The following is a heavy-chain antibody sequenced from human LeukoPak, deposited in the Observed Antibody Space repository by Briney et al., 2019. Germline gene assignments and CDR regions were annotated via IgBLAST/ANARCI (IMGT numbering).Heavy chain of an antibody. Sequence: SETLSLTCTVSGGSISSYYWSWIRQPPGKGLEWIGYIYYSGSTNYNPSLKSRVTISVDTSKDQFSLKLSSVTAADTAVYYCARPAVRWTEDAFDIWGQGTMVTVSS. D-gene: IGHD3-16*01. V-gene: IGHV4-59*08. CDR3: ARPAVRWTEDAFDI. J-gene: IGHJ3*02. CDR1: GGSISSYY. CDR2: IYYSGST.